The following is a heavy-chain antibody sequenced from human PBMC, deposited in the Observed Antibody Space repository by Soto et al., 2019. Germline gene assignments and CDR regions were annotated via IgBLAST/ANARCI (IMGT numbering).Heavy chain of an antibody. J-gene: IGHJ6*02. CDR1: GGSFSGYY. Sequence: SETLSLTCAVYGGSFSGYYWSWIRQPPGKGLEWIGEINHSGSTNYNPSLKSRVTISVDTSKNQFSLKLSSVTAADTAVYYCARGHRDIVVVVAATPDVYYYGMDVWGQGTTVTVSS. CDR3: ARGHRDIVVVVAATPDVYYYGMDV. V-gene: IGHV4-34*01. CDR2: INHSGST. D-gene: IGHD2-15*01.